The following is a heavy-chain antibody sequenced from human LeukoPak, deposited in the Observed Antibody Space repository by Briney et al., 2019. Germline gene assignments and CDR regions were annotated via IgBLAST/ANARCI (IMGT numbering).Heavy chain of an antibody. CDR2: IKQDGSEE. J-gene: IGHJ4*02. CDR1: GFTFNMFW. V-gene: IGHV3-7*03. D-gene: IGHD2-15*01. CDR3: AKDEGSGTWHY. Sequence: QIGGSLRLSCAASGFTFNMFWMTWVRQALGKGLEWVANIKQDGSEENYGDSVKGRFTISRDNAKNSLYLQMNSLRAEDTAVYYCAKDEGSGTWHYWGQGTLVTVSS.